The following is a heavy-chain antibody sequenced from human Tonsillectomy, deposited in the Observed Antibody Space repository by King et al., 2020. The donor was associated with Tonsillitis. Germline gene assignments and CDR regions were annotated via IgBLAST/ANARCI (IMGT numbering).Heavy chain of an antibody. J-gene: IGHJ4*02. D-gene: IGHD3-22*01. CDR1: GFTFSSYA. CDR2: ISYDGSNK. Sequence: VQLVESGGGVVQPGRSLRLSCAASGFTFSSYAMHWVRQAPGKGLEWVAVISYDGSNKYYADSVKGRFTISRDNSKNTLYLQMNSLRAEDTAVYYCARSTQERSSLGPPYYYDSSGYQTIDYWGQGTLVTVSS. V-gene: IGHV3-30*04. CDR3: ARSTQERSSLGPPYYYDSSGYQTIDY.